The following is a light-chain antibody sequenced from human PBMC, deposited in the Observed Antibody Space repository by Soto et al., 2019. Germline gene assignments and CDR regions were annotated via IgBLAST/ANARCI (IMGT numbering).Light chain of an antibody. CDR1: QSVRSS. Sequence: EIVLTQSPDTLSLSPGERATLSCRASQSVRSSLGWYQQKPGQAPRLLIYDASKRATGIPARFSGSGSGTDFTLTISSLEPADFAVYYCQQRSNWPPEVTFGPGTKVDIK. V-gene: IGKV3-11*01. CDR2: DAS. J-gene: IGKJ3*01. CDR3: QQRSNWPPEVT.